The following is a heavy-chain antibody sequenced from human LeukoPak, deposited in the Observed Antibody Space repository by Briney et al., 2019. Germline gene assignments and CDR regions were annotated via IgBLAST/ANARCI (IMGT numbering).Heavy chain of an antibody. Sequence: SETLSLTCTVSGGSISSSYWSWIRQPPGKGLEWIAYIFYSGSTNYHPSLKSRVTISVDTSKNQFSLRLSSVTAADTAVYYCARGLTWNYGHYFDYWGQGTLVTVSS. V-gene: IGHV4-59*01. J-gene: IGHJ4*02. CDR3: ARGLTWNYGHYFDY. D-gene: IGHD1-7*01. CDR2: IFYSGST. CDR1: GGSISSSY.